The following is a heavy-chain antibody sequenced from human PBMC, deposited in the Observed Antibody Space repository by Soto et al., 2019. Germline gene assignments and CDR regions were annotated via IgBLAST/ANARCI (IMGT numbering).Heavy chain of an antibody. CDR1: GGSISSGGYY. J-gene: IGHJ5*02. V-gene: IGHV4-31*03. CDR2: IYYSGST. Sequence: SETLCLTCTVSGGSISSGGYYWSWIRQHPGKGLEWIGYIYYSGSTYYNPSLKSRVTISVDTSKNQFSLKLSSVTAADTAVYYCARFGGSWFDPWGQGTLVTVSS. CDR3: ARFGGSWFDP. D-gene: IGHD3-10*01.